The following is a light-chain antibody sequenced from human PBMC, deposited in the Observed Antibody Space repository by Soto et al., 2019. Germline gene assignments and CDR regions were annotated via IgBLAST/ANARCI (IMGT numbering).Light chain of an antibody. Sequence: EIVMTQSPATLSVSPGERANLSCRASQSVNSNLAWYQQKPGQAPRILIYGASTRATAIPARFSGSGSGTEFTLTISSLQSEDFAVYYCQQYNDWPRTFGGGTKV. CDR3: QQYNDWPRT. J-gene: IGKJ4*01. CDR2: GAS. V-gene: IGKV3-15*01. CDR1: QSVNSN.